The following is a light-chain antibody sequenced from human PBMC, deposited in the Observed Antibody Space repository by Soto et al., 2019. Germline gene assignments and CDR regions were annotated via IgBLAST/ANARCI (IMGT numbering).Light chain of an antibody. V-gene: IGLV2-14*01. J-gene: IGLJ1*01. CDR1: SSDVGGSNY. CDR2: EVN. CDR3: SSYTSSNTLEV. Sequence: QSARIQPASVSGSPGQSITISCTGTSSDVGGSNYVSWYQHHPHRAPKLLIYEVNYRPSGVSNRFSGSKSGNTASLPISGLQAEDEADYYCSSYTSSNTLEVFGIGTKVTVL.